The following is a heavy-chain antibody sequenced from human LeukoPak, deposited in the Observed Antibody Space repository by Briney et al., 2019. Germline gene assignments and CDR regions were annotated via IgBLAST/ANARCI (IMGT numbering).Heavy chain of an antibody. CDR1: GFTFSSYE. D-gene: IGHD1-26*01. V-gene: IGHV3-53*01. Sequence: GGSLRLSRAAPGFTFSSYEMNGLRQAPGKAGEGVTSIYRGRTTYYPDSVKGRCTISRDDFKKMVSLQMHSCSAEDAPIYFFAKDVYRGKGAFDIWGQGTMVSVSS. CDR2: IYRGRTT. CDR3: AKDVYRGKGAFDI. J-gene: IGHJ3*02.